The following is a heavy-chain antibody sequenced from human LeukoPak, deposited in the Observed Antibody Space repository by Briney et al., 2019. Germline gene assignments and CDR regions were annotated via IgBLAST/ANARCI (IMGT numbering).Heavy chain of an antibody. Sequence: GGSLRLSCAASGFTFSPYSMNWVRQAPGKGLEWLSYITGSSDTIYYADSVKGRFTISRDNVKNSLYLQMNSLRVEDTALYYCTTSNGALDHWGQGTLVTVSS. CDR3: TTSNGALDH. V-gene: IGHV3-48*04. CDR1: GFTFSPYS. J-gene: IGHJ4*02. D-gene: IGHD4-17*01. CDR2: ITGSSDTI.